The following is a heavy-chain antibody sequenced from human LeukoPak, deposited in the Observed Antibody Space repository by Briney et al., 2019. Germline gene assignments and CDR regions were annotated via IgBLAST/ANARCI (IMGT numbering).Heavy chain of an antibody. Sequence: PGGSLRLSCSASGFNFINHYMSWVRQAPGKGLECVAKIKPDGSEKFYLDSVTGRLTISRDNSKNLLFLQLNSVRAEGTAVYYCVREIWWRFDYWGQGSLVTVSS. CDR1: GFNFINHY. CDR3: VREIWWRFDY. D-gene: IGHD5-12*01. V-gene: IGHV3-7*01. CDR2: IKPDGSEK. J-gene: IGHJ4*02.